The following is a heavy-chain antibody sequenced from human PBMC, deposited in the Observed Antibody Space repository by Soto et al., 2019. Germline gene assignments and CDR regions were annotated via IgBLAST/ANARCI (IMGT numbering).Heavy chain of an antibody. CDR1: GGSISSYY. V-gene: IGHV4-59*01. CDR2: IYYSGST. J-gene: IGHJ4*02. D-gene: IGHD6-19*01. CDR3: ARVRDSSAWYALDY. Sequence: NPSETLSLTCTVSGGSISSYYWSWIRQPPGKGLEWIGYIYYSGSTNYNPSLKSRVTISVDTSKNQFSLKLSSVTAADTAVYYCARVRDSSAWYALDYWGQGTLVTVSS.